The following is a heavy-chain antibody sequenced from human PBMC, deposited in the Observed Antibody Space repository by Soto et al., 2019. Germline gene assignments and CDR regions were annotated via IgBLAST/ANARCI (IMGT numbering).Heavy chain of an antibody. Sequence: GGSLRLSCAASVFTFSNSWMNWVRQAPGKGLEWVSNIKEDGTAKYYLDSVKGRFTVSRDNAKNSLYLQMNSLRAEDTAMYYCTTDRGYLTFDYWGQGTLVTSPQ. CDR2: IKEDGTAK. D-gene: IGHD3-22*01. J-gene: IGHJ4*02. V-gene: IGHV3-7*01. CDR1: VFTFSNSW. CDR3: TTDRGYLTFDY.